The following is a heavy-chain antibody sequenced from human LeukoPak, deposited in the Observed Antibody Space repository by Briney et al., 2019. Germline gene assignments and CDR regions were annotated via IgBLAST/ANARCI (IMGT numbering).Heavy chain of an antibody. CDR3: ATGLNTPNDF. Sequence: VASVKVSCKAFGYTFTDHDFIWVRQASGQGLEWMGFMNPNDSRTAYARNFQGRVTMTRDTSISTAFMELHSLTSDDTAVYYCATGLNTPNDFWGQGTLVIVSS. CDR1: GYTFTDHD. CDR2: MNPNDSRT. J-gene: IGHJ4*02. V-gene: IGHV1-8*01. D-gene: IGHD5-18*01.